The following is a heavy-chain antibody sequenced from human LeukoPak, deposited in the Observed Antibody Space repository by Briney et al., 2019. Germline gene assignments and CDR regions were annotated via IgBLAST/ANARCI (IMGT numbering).Heavy chain of an antibody. D-gene: IGHD1-20*01. V-gene: IGHV6-1*01. Sequence: SQTLSLTCAISGDSVSSNSAAWNWIRQSPWRGLEWLGRTYYRSKWYNDYAVSVKSRVIINPDTSKNQFSLQLNSVTPEDTAVYYCAREPSITGTPRSLDYWGQGTLVTVSS. CDR2: TYYRSKWYN. J-gene: IGHJ4*02. CDR3: AREPSITGTPRSLDY. CDR1: GDSVSSNSAA.